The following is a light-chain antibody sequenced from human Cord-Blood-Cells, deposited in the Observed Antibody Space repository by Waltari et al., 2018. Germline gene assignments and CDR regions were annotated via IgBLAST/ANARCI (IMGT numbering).Light chain of an antibody. V-gene: IGLV1-44*01. J-gene: IGLJ3*02. CDR2: SNN. CDR1: SSNIGSNT. Sequence: QSVLTQPPSASGTPGQRVTISCSGSSSNIGSNTVNWYQQPPGTAPKLLIYSNNQRPSGVPDRFSGSKSGTSASLAISGLQAEDEADYYCSSYTSSSTSNWVFGGGTKLTVL. CDR3: SSYTSSSTSNWV.